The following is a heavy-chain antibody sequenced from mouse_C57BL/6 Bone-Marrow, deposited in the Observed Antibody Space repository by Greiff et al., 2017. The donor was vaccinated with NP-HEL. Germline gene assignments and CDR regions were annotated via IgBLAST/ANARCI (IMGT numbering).Heavy chain of an antibody. D-gene: IGHD2-3*01. Sequence: VQLQQSGTVLARPGASVKMSCKTSGYTFTSYWMHWVKQRPGQGLEWIGAIYPGNSDTSYNQKFKGKAKLTAVTSASTAYMELSSLTNEDSAVYYCTPDGYLYAMDYWGQGTSVTVSS. J-gene: IGHJ4*01. CDR2: IYPGNSDT. V-gene: IGHV1-5*01. CDR3: TPDGYLYAMDY. CDR1: GYTFTSYW.